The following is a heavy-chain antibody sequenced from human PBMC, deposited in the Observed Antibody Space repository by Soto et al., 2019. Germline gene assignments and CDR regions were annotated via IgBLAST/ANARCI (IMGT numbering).Heavy chain of an antibody. CDR2: ISTRSTYT. D-gene: IGHD1-1*01. J-gene: IGHJ6*02. CDR3: ARDLAWKRGKVGRYYYGMDV. CDR1: GFIFSDYY. Sequence: GGSLRLSCAASGFIFSDYYMSWVRQTPGKGLEWVSYISTRSTYTNYADSVKGRFTISRDNAKNSLYLQMDSLRVEDTAVYYCARDLAWKRGKVGRYYYGMDVWGQGTTVTVSS. V-gene: IGHV3-11*06.